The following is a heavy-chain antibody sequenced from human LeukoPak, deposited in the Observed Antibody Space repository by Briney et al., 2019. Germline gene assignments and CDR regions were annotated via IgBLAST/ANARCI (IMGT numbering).Heavy chain of an antibody. CDR3: ARDRYGYYYNSSGYGY. V-gene: IGHV3-21*01. CDR2: ISSSSSYT. Sequence: PGGSLRLSCAASGFTFSNYSMNWVRQAPGKGLEWVSSISSSSSYTYYADSVKGRFTISRDNAKNSLYLQMNSLRADYTAVYYCARDRYGYYYNSSGYGYWGRGTLVAISS. J-gene: IGHJ4*01. CDR1: GFTFSNYS. D-gene: IGHD3-22*01.